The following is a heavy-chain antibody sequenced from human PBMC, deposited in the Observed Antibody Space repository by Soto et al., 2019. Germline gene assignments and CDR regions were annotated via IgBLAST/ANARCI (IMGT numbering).Heavy chain of an antibody. V-gene: IGHV3-74*01. D-gene: IGHD6-13*01. CDR1: GFTFSSYW. Sequence: EVQLVESGGGLVQPGGSLRLSCAASGFTFSSYWMHWVRQAPGKGLVWVSRINSDGSSTSYADSVKGRFTISRDNPKNTLYLQMNSLRAEDTAVYYCARDTSAGVYYYYMDVWGKGTTVTVSS. CDR3: ARDTSAGVYYYYMDV. CDR2: INSDGSST. J-gene: IGHJ6*03.